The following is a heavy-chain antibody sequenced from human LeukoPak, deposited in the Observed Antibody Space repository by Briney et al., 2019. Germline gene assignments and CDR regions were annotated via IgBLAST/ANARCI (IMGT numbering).Heavy chain of an antibody. D-gene: IGHD3-10*01. J-gene: IGHJ4*02. CDR1: GFAVDNNY. CDR2: IYYNGSA. CDR3: ATLTLYYGSGSYFNY. V-gene: IGHV3-53*01. Sequence: GGSLRLSCVASGFAVDNNYMSWVRRAPGKGLECVSVIYYNGSASYADSVKGRFTISRDNAKNTLFLQMNSLRAEDTALYYCATLTLYYGSGSYFNYWGQGTLVAVSS.